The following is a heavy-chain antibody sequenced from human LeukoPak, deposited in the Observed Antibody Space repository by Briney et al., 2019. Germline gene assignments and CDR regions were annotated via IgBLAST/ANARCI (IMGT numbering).Heavy chain of an antibody. V-gene: IGHV1-2*02. D-gene: IGHD1-1*01. J-gene: IGHJ4*02. CDR3: AIEGREFGPYKLAGFHY. CDR1: GYTFTNYY. CDR2: FNPNSGAT. Sequence: ASVKVSCKTSGYTFTNYYMHWVRQAPGQGLEWMGWFNPNSGATNYAQTFQGRVTMPRDTSITTAYMDLSGLRSDDTPVYYCAIEGREFGPYKLAGFHYGARETLVTVFS.